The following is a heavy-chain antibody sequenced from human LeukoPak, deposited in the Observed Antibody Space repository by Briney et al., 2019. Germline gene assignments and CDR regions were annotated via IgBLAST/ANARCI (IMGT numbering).Heavy chain of an antibody. J-gene: IGHJ4*02. CDR3: ARDLFRDGYNVGFDY. Sequence: PGGSLRLSCAASGFTFSSYAMHWVRQAPGKGLEWVAVISYDGSNKYYADSVKGRFTISRDNAKNSLYLQMNSLRAEDTAVYYCARDLFRDGYNVGFDYWGQGTLVTVSS. CDR1: GFTFSSYA. D-gene: IGHD5-24*01. CDR2: ISYDGSNK. V-gene: IGHV3-30*04.